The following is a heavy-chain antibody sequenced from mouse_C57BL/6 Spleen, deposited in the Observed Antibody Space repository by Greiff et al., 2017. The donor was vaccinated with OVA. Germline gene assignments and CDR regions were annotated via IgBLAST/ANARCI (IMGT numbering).Heavy chain of an antibody. J-gene: IGHJ2*01. D-gene: IGHD2-1*01. CDR1: GYTFTSYD. V-gene: IGHV1-85*01. Sequence: QVHVKQSGPELVKPGASVKLSCKASGYTFTSYDINWVKQRPGQGLEWIGWIYPRDGSTKYNEKFKGKATLTVDTSSSTAYMELHSLTSEDSAVYFCARSPGIYYGNCHFDYWGQGTTLTVSS. CDR2: IYPRDGST. CDR3: ARSPGIYYGNCHFDY.